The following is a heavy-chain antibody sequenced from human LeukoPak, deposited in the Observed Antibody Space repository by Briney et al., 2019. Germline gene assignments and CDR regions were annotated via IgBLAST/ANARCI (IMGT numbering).Heavy chain of an antibody. J-gene: IGHJ4*02. Sequence: SETLSLTCTVPGGSISSGSYYWSWIRQPAGKGLECIGRIYTSGSTNYNPSLKSRVTISVDTSKNQFSLKLSSVTAADTAVYYCARDHYYDSSGDYVGLGFDYWGQGTLVTVSS. CDR2: IYTSGST. V-gene: IGHV4-61*02. CDR3: ARDHYYDSSGDYVGLGFDY. CDR1: GGSISSGSYY. D-gene: IGHD3-22*01.